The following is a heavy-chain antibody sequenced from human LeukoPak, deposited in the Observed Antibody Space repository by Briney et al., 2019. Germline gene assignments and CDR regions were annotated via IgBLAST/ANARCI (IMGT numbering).Heavy chain of an antibody. D-gene: IGHD3-3*01. J-gene: IGHJ6*03. CDR3: AREGVTIFGVVIEYYYYYMDV. V-gene: IGHV1-8*03. CDR2: MNPNSGNT. Sequence: ASVKVSCKASGYTFTSYDINWVRQATGQGLEWMGWMNPNSGNTGYAQKFQGRVTITRNTSISTAYMELSSLRSEDTAVYYCAREGVTIFGVVIEYYYYYMDVWGKGTTVTVSS. CDR1: GYTFTSYD.